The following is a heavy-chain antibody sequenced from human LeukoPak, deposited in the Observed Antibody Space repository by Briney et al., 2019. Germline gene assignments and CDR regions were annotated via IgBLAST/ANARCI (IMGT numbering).Heavy chain of an antibody. D-gene: IGHD3-22*01. CDR3: AREKTMTYAFDI. V-gene: IGHV3-53*01. J-gene: IGHJ3*02. CDR1: GFTVSSNY. Sequence: PGGSLRLSCAASGFTVSSNYMSWVRPAPGKGLEWVSVIYSGGGSTYYADSVKGRFTISRDNSKNTLYLQMNSLRVEDTAVYFCAREKTMTYAFDIWGQGTMVTVSS. CDR2: IYSGGGST.